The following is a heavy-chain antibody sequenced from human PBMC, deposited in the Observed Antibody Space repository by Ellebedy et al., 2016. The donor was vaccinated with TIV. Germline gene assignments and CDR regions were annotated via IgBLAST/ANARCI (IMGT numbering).Heavy chain of an antibody. CDR2: INPKTGDM. CDR3: ASKHCTGANCHQPTLDY. D-gene: IGHD2-8*02. V-gene: IGHV1-2*02. J-gene: IGHJ4*02. Sequence: ASVKVSXXASGYAFTTYYMHWVRQAPGQGLEWMGCINPKTGDMNSAQKFQGRVTMTRDTSINTAYMDLSSLTSDDTAVYYCASKHCTGANCHQPTLDYWGQGTLLTVSS. CDR1: GYAFTTYY.